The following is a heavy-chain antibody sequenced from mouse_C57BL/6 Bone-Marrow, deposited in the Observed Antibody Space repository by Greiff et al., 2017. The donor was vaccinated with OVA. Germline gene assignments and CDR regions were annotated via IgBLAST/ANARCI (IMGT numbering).Heavy chain of an antibody. D-gene: IGHD2-4*01. V-gene: IGHV5-12*01. J-gene: IGHJ1*03. CDR3: ARRLRRLYWYFDV. Sequence: EVHLVESGGGLVQPGGSLKLSCAASGFTFSDYYMYWVRQTPEKRLEWVAYISNGGGSTYYPDTVKGRFTISRDNAKNTLYLQMSRLKSEDTAMYYCARRLRRLYWYFDVWGTGTTVTVSS. CDR1: GFTFSDYY. CDR2: ISNGGGST.